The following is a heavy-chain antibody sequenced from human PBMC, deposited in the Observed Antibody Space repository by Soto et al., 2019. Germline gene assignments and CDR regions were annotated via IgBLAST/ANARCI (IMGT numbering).Heavy chain of an antibody. CDR2: IYYSGST. Sequence: PSETLSLTCTVSGGSISSYYLSWIRQPPGKGLEWIGYIYYSGSTNYNPSLKSRVTISVDTSKNQFSLKLSSVTAADTAVYYCAGGLNGDRDYYYYMDVWGKGTTVTVSS. J-gene: IGHJ6*03. V-gene: IGHV4-59*01. D-gene: IGHD4-17*01. CDR3: AGGLNGDRDYYYYMDV. CDR1: GGSISSYY.